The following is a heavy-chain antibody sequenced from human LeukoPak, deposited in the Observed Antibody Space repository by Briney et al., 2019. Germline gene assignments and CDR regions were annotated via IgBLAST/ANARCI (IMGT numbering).Heavy chain of an antibody. CDR1: GGSISSYY. CDR3: ARDGYYYDSSGYYF. J-gene: IGHJ4*02. Sequence: SETLSLTCTVSGGSISSYYWSWIRQPAGKGLEWIGRIYTTGITNYNPSLKSRVTMSVDTSKNQFSLKLTSVTAADTAVYYRARDGYYYDSSGYYFWGQGALVTVSS. CDR2: IYTTGIT. V-gene: IGHV4-4*07. D-gene: IGHD3-22*01.